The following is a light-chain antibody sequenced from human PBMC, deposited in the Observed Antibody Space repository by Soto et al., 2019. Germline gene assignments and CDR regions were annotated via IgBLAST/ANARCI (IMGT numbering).Light chain of an antibody. Sequence: QSALTQPRSVSGSPGQSVTISCAGTSSDVGGYNYVSWYQQHPGKAPKLMIYDVSKRPSGVPDRFSGSKSGNTASLAISRLQADDEADYYCCSYAGRYTYVFGTGTKVTVL. CDR1: SSDVGGYNY. CDR2: DVS. CDR3: CSYAGRYTYV. J-gene: IGLJ1*01. V-gene: IGLV2-11*01.